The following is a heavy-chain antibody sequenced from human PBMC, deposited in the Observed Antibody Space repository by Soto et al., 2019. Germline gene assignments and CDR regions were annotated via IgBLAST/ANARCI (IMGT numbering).Heavy chain of an antibody. V-gene: IGHV1-46*03. J-gene: IGHJ5*02. Sequence: QVQVVQSGAEVKKPGASVKISCKASGYRFTSYYMHWVRQAPGQGLEWMGIINPNSGITNYAQNFQGRVTMTRDTSTSTVHMELSSLKSEDTAVYYCARSRGAAAGINWFDPWGQGTLVTVSS. D-gene: IGHD6-13*01. CDR1: GYRFTSYY. CDR2: INPNSGIT. CDR3: ARSRGAAAGINWFDP.